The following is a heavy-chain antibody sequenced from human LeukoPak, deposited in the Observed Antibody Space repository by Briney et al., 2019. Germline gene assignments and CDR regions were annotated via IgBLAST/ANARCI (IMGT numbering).Heavy chain of an antibody. D-gene: IGHD3-10*01. V-gene: IGHV3-53*01. CDR3: ASGSGNYRTPYYYMDV. CDR1: GFTVSSNY. J-gene: IGHJ6*03. Sequence: GGSLRLSCVASGFTVSSNYMSWVRQAPGKGLEWVSVIYSGGSTYYADSVKGRFTISRDNSKNTLYLQMNSLRAEDTAVYYCASGSGNYRTPYYYMDVWGTGTTVTVSS. CDR2: IYSGGST.